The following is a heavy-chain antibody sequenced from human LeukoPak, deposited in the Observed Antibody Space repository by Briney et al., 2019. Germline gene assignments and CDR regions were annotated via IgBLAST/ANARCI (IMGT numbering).Heavy chain of an antibody. J-gene: IGHJ4*02. CDR2: IYYSGST. CDR1: GGSISSGGYS. D-gene: IGHD3-22*01. Sequence: PSETLSLTCAVSGGSISSGGYSWSWIRQPPGKGLEWIGYIYYSGSTYYNPSLKSRVTISVDTSKNQFSLKLSSVTAADTAVYYCARGSKSDYYDSSGYYPNWGQGTLVTVSS. V-gene: IGHV4-30-4*07. CDR3: ARGSKSDYYDSSGYYPN.